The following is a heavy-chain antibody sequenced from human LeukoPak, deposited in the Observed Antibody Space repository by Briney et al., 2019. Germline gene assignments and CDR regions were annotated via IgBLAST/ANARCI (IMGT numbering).Heavy chain of an antibody. CDR1: GFTVSSNY. CDR3: ARDRMRRWAFDI. CDR2: IYSGGGT. Sequence: GGSLRLSCAASGFTVSSNYMSWVRQAPGKGLEWVSVIYSGGGTYYADSVKGRFTISRDNSKNTLYLQMNSLRAEDTAVHYCARDRMRRWAFDIWGQGTMVTVSS. J-gene: IGHJ3*02. V-gene: IGHV3-66*02. D-gene: IGHD5-24*01.